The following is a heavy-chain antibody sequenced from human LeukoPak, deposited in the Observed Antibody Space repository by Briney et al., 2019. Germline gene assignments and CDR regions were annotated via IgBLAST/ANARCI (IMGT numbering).Heavy chain of an antibody. V-gene: IGHV3-11*06. CDR2: ISSSSSYT. J-gene: IGHJ4*02. D-gene: IGHD3-9*01. CDR3: ARDNDYDILTGYYRGGYHDY. Sequence: GGSLRLSCAASGFTFSDYYMSWIRQAPGKGLEWVSYISSSSSYTSYADSVKGRFTISRDNAKNSLYLQMNSLRAEDTAVYYCARDNDYDILTGYYRGGYHDYWGQGTLVTVSS. CDR1: GFTFSDYY.